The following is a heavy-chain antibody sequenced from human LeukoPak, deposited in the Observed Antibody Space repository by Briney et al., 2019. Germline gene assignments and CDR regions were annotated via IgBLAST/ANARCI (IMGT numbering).Heavy chain of an antibody. Sequence: ASVKVSCKASGYTFTSYDINWVRQDTGQGLEWMGWMNPNSGNKGYAQKFQGRVTMTRNNSISTAYMELSSMRSEDTAVYYCARGRRHYDFWSGYYRNYYFDYWGQGTLVTVSS. CDR3: ARGRRHYDFWSGYYRNYYFDY. J-gene: IGHJ4*02. V-gene: IGHV1-8*01. CDR2: MNPNSGNK. CDR1: GYTFTSYD. D-gene: IGHD3-3*01.